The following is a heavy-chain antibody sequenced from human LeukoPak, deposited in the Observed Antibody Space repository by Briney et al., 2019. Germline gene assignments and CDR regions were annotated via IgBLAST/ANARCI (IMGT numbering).Heavy chain of an antibody. Sequence: PSEALSLTCTVSGGSISSYYWSWIRQPPGKGLEWIGYIYYSGSTNYNPSLKSRVTISVDTSKNQFSLKLSSVTAADTAVYYCARHAYCGGDCYSSTDPFDYWGQGTLVTVSS. CDR1: GGSISSYY. CDR3: ARHAYCGGDCYSSTDPFDY. D-gene: IGHD2-21*02. V-gene: IGHV4-59*08. J-gene: IGHJ4*02. CDR2: IYYSGST.